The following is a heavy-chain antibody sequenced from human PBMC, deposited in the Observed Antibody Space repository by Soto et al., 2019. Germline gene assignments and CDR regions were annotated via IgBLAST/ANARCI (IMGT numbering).Heavy chain of an antibody. CDR2: ISYDGSDK. V-gene: IGHV3-30*18. J-gene: IGHJ6*02. D-gene: IGHD5-12*01. CDR1: GFSFSSSG. CDR3: AKDAGPYVDILATIRSGYYYNGMDV. Sequence: QVQLVESGGGVVQPGRSLRLSCAASGFSFSSSGMHWVRQAPGKGLEWVAVISYDGSDKYYADSVKGRFTISRDKSKNTLYLQMDSLKPEDTAVYYCAKDAGPYVDILATIRSGYYYNGMDVWGQGTTVTVSS.